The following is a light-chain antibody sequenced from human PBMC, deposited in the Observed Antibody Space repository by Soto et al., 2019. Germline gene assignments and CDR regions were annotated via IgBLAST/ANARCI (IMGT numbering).Light chain of an antibody. CDR3: QQRSNCPLT. CDR2: DAS. CDR1: QSVSSS. V-gene: IGKV3-11*01. Sequence: EIVLTQSPATLSLSPGERATLSCRASQSVSSSLAWYQQKPGQAPRLLIYDASNRATGIPARFSGSGSGTDFTLTITSLEPEDFAVYYCQQRSNCPLTFGGGTKVEIK. J-gene: IGKJ4*01.